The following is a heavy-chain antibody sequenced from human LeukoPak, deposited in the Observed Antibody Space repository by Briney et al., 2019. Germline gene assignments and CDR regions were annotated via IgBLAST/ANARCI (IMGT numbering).Heavy chain of an antibody. CDR3: AKGRGSGWSQVYFDY. Sequence: GGSLRLSCAASGFTFSSYWMSWVRQAPGKGLEWVANIKQDGSEKDYVDSVKGRFTISRDNSKNTLYLQMNSLRAEDTAVYYCAKGRGSGWSQVYFDYWGQGTLVTVSS. D-gene: IGHD6-19*01. CDR2: IKQDGSEK. CDR1: GFTFSSYW. J-gene: IGHJ4*02. V-gene: IGHV3-7*05.